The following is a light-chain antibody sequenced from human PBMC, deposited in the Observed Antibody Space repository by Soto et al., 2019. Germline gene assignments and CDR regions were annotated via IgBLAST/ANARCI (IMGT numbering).Light chain of an antibody. CDR3: LQDYNYPIT. V-gene: IGKV1-8*01. Sequence: AIQMTQSPSSLSASIGDRVTITCLASQAISSYLAWYQQKPGTAPKLLIYAASTLQSGVPSRFSGSGSGTDFSLTISCLQSEDFATYHCLQDYNYPITFGQGTRL. CDR1: QAISSY. CDR2: AAS. J-gene: IGKJ5*01.